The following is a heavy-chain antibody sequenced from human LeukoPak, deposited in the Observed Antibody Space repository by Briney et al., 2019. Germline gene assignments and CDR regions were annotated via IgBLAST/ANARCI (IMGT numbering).Heavy chain of an antibody. Sequence: ASVKVSCKASGYTFTGYYIHWVRQAPGQGLEWMGWINPNSGGTNYAQKFQGRVTMTRDTSISTAYMELSRLRSDDTAVYYCARLYSDSWSPYYHWGQGTLVTVSS. J-gene: IGHJ5*02. D-gene: IGHD3-3*01. CDR3: ARLYSDSWSPYYH. CDR1: GYTFTGYY. V-gene: IGHV1-2*02. CDR2: INPNSGGT.